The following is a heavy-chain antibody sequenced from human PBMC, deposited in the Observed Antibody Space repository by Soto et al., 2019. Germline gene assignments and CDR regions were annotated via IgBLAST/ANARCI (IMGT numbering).Heavy chain of an antibody. D-gene: IGHD6-19*01. Sequence: RKAFLLTFTNLGFRWGRQAPGQGVGGKGWISALNGNTNYAQKLQGRVTMTTDTSTSTAYMELRSLRSDDTAVYYCAREVAVGTGWFDPWGQGTLVTVSA. CDR2: ISALNGNT. J-gene: IGHJ5*02. CDR1: LLTFTNLG. V-gene: IGHV1-18*01. CDR3: AREVAVGTGWFDP.